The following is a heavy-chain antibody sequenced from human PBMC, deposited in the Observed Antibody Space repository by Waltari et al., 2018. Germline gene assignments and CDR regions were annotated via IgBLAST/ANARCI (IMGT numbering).Heavy chain of an antibody. Sequence: QLQLQESGPGLVKPSETLSLSCFFSVASVSSYSWAWIRQSPGKGLEWIGTMHTNGNTYYNPSLNSRVSISVDMSKNQFSLKLSSLTAADTAVYYCARLPTGYPNWVDPWGQGTLVTVSS. CDR2: MHTNGNT. V-gene: IGHV4-39*01. CDR3: ARLPTGYPNWVDP. D-gene: IGHD6-13*01. CDR1: VASVSSYS. J-gene: IGHJ5*02.